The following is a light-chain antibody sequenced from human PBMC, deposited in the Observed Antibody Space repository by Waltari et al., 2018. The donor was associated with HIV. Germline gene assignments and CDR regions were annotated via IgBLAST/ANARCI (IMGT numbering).Light chain of an antibody. CDR1: SSNIGADYD. V-gene: IGLV1-40*01. CDR2: GNK. CDR3: QSYDRSLSASVV. Sequence: QSVLTQPPSVSGAPGQRVTISCTGGSSNIGADYDVHWYQQIPGTAPKLIISGNKNRPSGVPDRFSASKSGTSASLAITGLQAEDEADYFCQSYDRSLSASVVFGGGTKLTVL. J-gene: IGLJ2*01.